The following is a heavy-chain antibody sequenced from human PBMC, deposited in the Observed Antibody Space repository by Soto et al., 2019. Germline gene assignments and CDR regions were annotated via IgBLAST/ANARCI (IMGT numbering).Heavy chain of an antibody. CDR3: AKDRGPVYCSGGSCPDY. J-gene: IGHJ4*02. V-gene: IGHV3-23*01. CDR1: GFTFSSYA. Sequence: PGGSLRLSCAASGFTFSSYAMSWVRQAPWKGLEWVSAISGSGGSTYYADSVKGRFTISRDNSKNTLYLQMNSLRAEDTAVYYCAKDRGPVYCSGGSCPDYWGQGTLVTVSS. D-gene: IGHD2-15*01. CDR2: ISGSGGST.